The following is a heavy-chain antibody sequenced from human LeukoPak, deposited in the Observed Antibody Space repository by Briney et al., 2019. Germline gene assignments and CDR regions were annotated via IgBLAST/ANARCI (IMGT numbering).Heavy chain of an antibody. J-gene: IGHJ6*02. V-gene: IGHV3-7*03. Sequence: GGSLRLSCAASGFTFSNYWLSWVRQAPGKGLEWVANINQDGSDKYYVDSVKGRFTISRDNAKNSLYLQMSNLRAEDTAVYFCARGGGLDVWGQGATVTVSS. CDR1: GFTFSNYW. CDR3: ARGGGLDV. D-gene: IGHD3-16*01. CDR2: INQDGSDK.